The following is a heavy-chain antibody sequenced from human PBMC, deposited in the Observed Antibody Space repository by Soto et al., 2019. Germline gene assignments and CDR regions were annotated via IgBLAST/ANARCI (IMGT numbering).Heavy chain of an antibody. V-gene: IGHV1-69*01. D-gene: IGHD5-12*01. CDR3: ASRPRNGYNR. CDR2: IIPIFNTP. CDR1: GGSFSNSA. Sequence: QVQLVQSGAELKKPGSSVKVSCKSSGGSFSNSAVTWVRQAPGLGLEWMGGIIPIFNTPNYAQKFQGRVAFTADDSTATAYMELTSLTSEDTAVYYCASRPRNGYNRWGQGTLVTVSS. J-gene: IGHJ4*02.